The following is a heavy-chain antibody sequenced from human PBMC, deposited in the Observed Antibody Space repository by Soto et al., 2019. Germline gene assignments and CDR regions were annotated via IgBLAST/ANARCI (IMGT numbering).Heavy chain of an antibody. V-gene: IGHV3-23*01. J-gene: IGHJ4*02. CDR3: ATAREVTLVRISLAK. D-gene: IGHD3-10*01. CDR1: GFTFSTYT. CDR2: VGGSGDGT. Sequence: GGSLRLSCAASGFTFSTYTMTWVRQAPGKGLEWVPSVGGSGDGTYYADSVKGRFTISRDNSKNTLYLQMNSLRAEDTAMYYCATAREVTLVRISLAKWGQGTLVTVSS.